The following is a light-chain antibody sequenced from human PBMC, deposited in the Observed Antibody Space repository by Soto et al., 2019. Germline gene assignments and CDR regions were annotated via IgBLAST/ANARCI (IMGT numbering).Light chain of an antibody. Sequence: EIVLTQSPGILSLSPGEGATLSCRSSQSLSNFFLAWYQQKPGQAPRLLIYGTSIRATGIPDRFSGSGSETDFTLTVNRLEPEDFAVYYCQQYESSPITFGQGTRLEFK. CDR2: GTS. CDR1: QSLSNFF. V-gene: IGKV3-20*01. J-gene: IGKJ5*01. CDR3: QQYESSPIT.